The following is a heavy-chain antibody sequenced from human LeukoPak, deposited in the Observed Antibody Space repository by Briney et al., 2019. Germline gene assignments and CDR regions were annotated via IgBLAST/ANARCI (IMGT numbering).Heavy chain of an antibody. Sequence: PGGSLRLSCAASSFTFYDYAMLWVRRAPGKGLEGVLDFCCNSGIIGDADSVKGRFTISRDNAKNSLYLQKSSLRAEDTALYSCARTKVYYRSGSYYNDYSGQGTLLTASS. V-gene: IGHV3-9*01. CDR1: SFTFYDYA. J-gene: IGHJ4*02. CDR3: ARTKVYYRSGSYYNDY. CDR2: FCCNSGII. D-gene: IGHD3-10*01.